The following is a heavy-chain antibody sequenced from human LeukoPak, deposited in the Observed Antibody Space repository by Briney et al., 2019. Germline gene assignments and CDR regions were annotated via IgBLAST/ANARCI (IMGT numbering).Heavy chain of an antibody. D-gene: IGHD2-2*01. CDR2: LSGSGGST. V-gene: IGHV3-23*01. CDR1: GFTFSSNA. CDR3: ARGPKVPAPTYYFDY. Sequence: PGGSLRLSCAASGFTFSSNAMTWVRQAPGKGLEGVSALSGSGGSTFYADSVKGRFNISRDNSKNTLYLQMNSLRAEDTAVYYCARGPKVPAPTYYFDYWGQGTLVTVSS. J-gene: IGHJ4*02.